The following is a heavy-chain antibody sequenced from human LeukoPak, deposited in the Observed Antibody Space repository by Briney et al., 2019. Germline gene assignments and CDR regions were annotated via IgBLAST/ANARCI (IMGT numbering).Heavy chain of an antibody. J-gene: IGHJ4*02. CDR1: GYTFTSYG. V-gene: IGHV1-18*01. Sequence: ASAKVSCKASGYTFTSYGISWVRQAPGQGLEWMGWISAYNGNANYAQKLQGRVTMTTDTSTSTAYMELRSLRSDDTAVYYCARFGLVRGHFDYWGQGTLVTVSS. CDR3: ARFGLVRGHFDY. CDR2: ISAYNGNA. D-gene: IGHD3-10*01.